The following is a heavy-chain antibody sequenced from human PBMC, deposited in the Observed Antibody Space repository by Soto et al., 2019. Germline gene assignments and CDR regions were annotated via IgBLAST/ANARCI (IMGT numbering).Heavy chain of an antibody. CDR2: IGHSGGT. V-gene: IGHV4-34*01. CDR3: ARHGGYYFDY. J-gene: IGHJ4*02. Sequence: TLSLTCAVYCGSFSGYYWSWIRQPPGKGLEWIGEIGHSGGTVYNPSLESRVTISGDSSNNQFSLKLNSVTAADTAVYYCARHGGYYFDYWGQGAPVTVSS. CDR1: CGSFSGYY. D-gene: IGHD3-16*01.